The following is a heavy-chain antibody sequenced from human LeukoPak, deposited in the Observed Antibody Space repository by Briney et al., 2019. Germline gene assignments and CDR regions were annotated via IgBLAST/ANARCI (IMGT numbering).Heavy chain of an antibody. D-gene: IGHD3-16*02. CDR1: GFTFSSYS. J-gene: IGHJ4*02. V-gene: IGHV3-21*01. CDR2: ISSSSSYI. CDR3: ARDYSSYDYVWGSYRSYYFDY. Sequence: GGSLRLSCAASGFTFSSYSMNWVRQAPGKGLEWVSSISSSSSYIYYADSVKGRFTISRDNAKNSLYLQMNSLRAEDTAVYYCARDYSSYDYVWGSYRSYYFDYWGQGTLVTVSS.